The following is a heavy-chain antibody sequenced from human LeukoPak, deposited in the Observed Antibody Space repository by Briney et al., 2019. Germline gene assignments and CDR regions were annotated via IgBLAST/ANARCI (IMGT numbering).Heavy chain of an antibody. J-gene: IGHJ4*02. CDR2: ISGSGAST. CDR3: AKGGRQQLVLFDY. V-gene: IGHV3-23*01. CDR1: GFTFSSHA. D-gene: IGHD6-13*01. Sequence: GGSLRLSCAASGFTFSSHAMSWVRQAPGKGLEWVSAISGSGASTYYADSVKGRFTISRDNSKNTLYLQMNSLRAEDTAVYYCAKGGRQQLVLFDYWGQGTLVTVSS.